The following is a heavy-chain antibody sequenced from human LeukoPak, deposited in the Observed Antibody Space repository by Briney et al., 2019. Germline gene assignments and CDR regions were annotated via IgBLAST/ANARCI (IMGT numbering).Heavy chain of an antibody. D-gene: IGHD5-18*01. J-gene: IGHJ4*02. Sequence: HTGGSLRLSCAASGFTFSSYGMHWVRQAPGKGLEWVAVISYDGSNKYYADSVKGRFTISRDNSKNTLYLQMNSLRAEDTAVYYCAKVMRSYGCFDYWGQGTLVTVSS. CDR2: ISYDGSNK. CDR3: AKVMRSYGCFDY. V-gene: IGHV3-30*18. CDR1: GFTFSSYG.